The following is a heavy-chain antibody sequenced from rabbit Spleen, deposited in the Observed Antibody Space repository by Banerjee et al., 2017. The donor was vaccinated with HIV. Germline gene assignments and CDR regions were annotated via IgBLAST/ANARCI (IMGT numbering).Heavy chain of an antibody. Sequence: QLEESGGDLVKPGASLTLTCKASGFSFNGFSFNGGYDMCWVRQAPGKGLEWIGHIDLVFGTTYYASWVNGRFTISSHNAQTTLYLQLNTLTAADTATYFCVRGASSSGYYSLWGQGTLVTVS. CDR1: GFSFNGFSFNGGYD. D-gene: IGHD1-1*01. CDR3: VRGASSSGYYSL. CDR2: IDLVFGTT. J-gene: IGHJ4*01. V-gene: IGHV1S7*01.